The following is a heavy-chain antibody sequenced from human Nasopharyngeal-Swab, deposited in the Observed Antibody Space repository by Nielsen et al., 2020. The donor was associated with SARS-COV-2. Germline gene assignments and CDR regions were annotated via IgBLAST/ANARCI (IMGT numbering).Heavy chain of an antibody. CDR3: ASSRARHVTYYFDY. D-gene: IGHD3-16*01. Sequence: ASVQVSCKASGGTFSSYAINWVRQATGQGLEWMGWMNPNSGNTGYAQKFQGRVTMTRNTSISTAYMELSSLRSEDTAVYYCASSRARHVTYYFDYWGQGTLVTVSS. V-gene: IGHV1-8*02. J-gene: IGHJ4*02. CDR2: MNPNSGNT. CDR1: GGTFSSYA.